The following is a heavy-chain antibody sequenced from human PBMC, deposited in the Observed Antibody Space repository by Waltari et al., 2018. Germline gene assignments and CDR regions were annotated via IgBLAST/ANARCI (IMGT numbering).Heavy chain of an antibody. Sequence: QVQLQQWGAGLLKPSETLSLTCAVYGGSFSGYYWSWIRQPPGKGLEWIGEINHSGSTNYNPSLKSRVTISVDTSKNQFSLKLSSVTAADTAVYYCARGGNWGIFDYWGQGTLVTVSS. D-gene: IGHD7-27*01. J-gene: IGHJ4*02. CDR3: ARGGNWGIFDY. CDR1: GGSFSGYY. V-gene: IGHV4-34*01. CDR2: INHSGST.